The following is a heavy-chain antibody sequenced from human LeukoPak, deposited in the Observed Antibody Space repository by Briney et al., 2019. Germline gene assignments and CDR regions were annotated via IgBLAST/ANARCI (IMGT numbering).Heavy chain of an antibody. CDR2: ISGSGGST. CDR3: AMESITMIVVVNQFDY. V-gene: IGHV3-23*01. CDR1: GFTFSSYA. J-gene: IGHJ4*02. Sequence: GGSLRLSCAASGFTFSSYAMSWVRQAPGEGLEWVSAISGSGGSTYYADSVKGRFTISRDNSKNTLYLQMNSLTAEDTAVYYCAMESITMIVVVNQFDYWGQGTLVTVSS. D-gene: IGHD3-22*01.